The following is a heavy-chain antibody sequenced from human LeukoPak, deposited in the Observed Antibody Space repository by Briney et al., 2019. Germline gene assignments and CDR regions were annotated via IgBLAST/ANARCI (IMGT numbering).Heavy chain of an antibody. CDR1: GGSFSGYY. CDR2: INHSGST. J-gene: IGHJ4*02. D-gene: IGHD1-26*01. CDR3: AREQVGGRQPVGFYY. V-gene: IGHV4-34*01. Sequence: SETLSLTCAVYGGSFSGYYWSWIRQPPGKGLEWIGEINHSGSTSYNPSLKSRVTISVDTSKNQFSLKLSSVTAADTAMYYCAREQVGGRQPVGFYYWGQGTLVTVSS.